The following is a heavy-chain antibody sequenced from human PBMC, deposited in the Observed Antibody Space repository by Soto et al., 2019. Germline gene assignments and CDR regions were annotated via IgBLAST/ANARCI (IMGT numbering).Heavy chain of an antibody. CDR3: GRDLTSNANCIDP. Sequence: SETLSLTCSVSGDYIRVGGYYWTWIRQRPGKGLEWMGYIYYTGKTYYNPSLESRLTMSVDRSKNQFSLRLTSVTAADTAVYFCGRDLTSNANCIDPWGQGTLVTVSS. J-gene: IGHJ5*02. V-gene: IGHV4-30-4*01. CDR1: GDYIRVGGYY. D-gene: IGHD2-2*01. CDR2: IYYTGKT.